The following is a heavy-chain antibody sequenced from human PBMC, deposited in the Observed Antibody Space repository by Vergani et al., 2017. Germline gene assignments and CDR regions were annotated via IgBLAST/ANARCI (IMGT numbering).Heavy chain of an antibody. CDR3: ASSGSYS. V-gene: IGHV3-48*01. CDR2: ISSSSSTI. D-gene: IGHD1-26*01. Sequence: EVQMVESGGGLVQPGGSLRLSCAASGFTFSSYSMNWVRQAPGKGLEWVSYISSSSSTIYYADSVKGRFTLSRDNAKNSLYLQMTSLRAEDTAVYCCASSGSYSWGQGTLVTVSS. J-gene: IGHJ4*02. CDR1: GFTFSSYS.